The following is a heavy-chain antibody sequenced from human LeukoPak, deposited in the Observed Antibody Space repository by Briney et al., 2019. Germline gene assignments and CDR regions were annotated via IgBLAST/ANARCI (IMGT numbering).Heavy chain of an antibody. J-gene: IGHJ5*02. V-gene: IGHV3-23*01. Sequence: GGSLRLSCAASGFTFSSYAMSWVRQAPGKGVKWVSAISGGGGSTYYADSVKGRFTISRDNSKNTLYLQMNSLRAEDTAVYYCAKELIVVVPAATENWSDPWGQGTLVTVSS. CDR3: AKELIVVVPAATENWSDP. D-gene: IGHD2-2*01. CDR2: ISGGGGST. CDR1: GFTFSSYA.